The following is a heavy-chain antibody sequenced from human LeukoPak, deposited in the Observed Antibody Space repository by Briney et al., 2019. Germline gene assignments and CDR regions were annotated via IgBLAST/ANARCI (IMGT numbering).Heavy chain of an antibody. V-gene: IGHV1-2*02. D-gene: IGHD1-26*01. CDR1: GYTFTGYY. Sequence: ASVKVSCKASGYTFTGYYMHWVRQAPGQGLEWMGWINPNSGGTNYAQKFQGRVTMTRNTSISTAYMELSSLRSEDTAVYYCARQARGSYYVHPSHNDYWGQGTLVTVSS. J-gene: IGHJ4*02. CDR3: ARQARGSYYVHPSHNDY. CDR2: INPNSGGT.